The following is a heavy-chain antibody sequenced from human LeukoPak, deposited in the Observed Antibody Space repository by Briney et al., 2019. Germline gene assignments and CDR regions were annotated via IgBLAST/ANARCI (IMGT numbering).Heavy chain of an antibody. V-gene: IGHV5-51*01. D-gene: IGHD1-1*01. Sequence: GESLKISCRASGYPFTNYGIGWVRQMPGKGLEWMASIYPRESAARYSPSCQGQVTISVGQSSSTTYLQWSSLKASDTAIYYCARPGQRTDNAGWNHFDYWGQGTLVTVSS. CDR1: GYPFTNYG. CDR3: ARPGQRTDNAGWNHFDY. J-gene: IGHJ4*02. CDR2: IYPRESAA.